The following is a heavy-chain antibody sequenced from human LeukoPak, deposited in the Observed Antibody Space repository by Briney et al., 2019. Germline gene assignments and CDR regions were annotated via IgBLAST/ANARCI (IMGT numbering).Heavy chain of an antibody. Sequence: SRGSLRLSCSAAGFTFTSYAMSWVRQAPGRGLDWVSTISSSGGSRYYADSVKGRFTISRDSSKNTLYMQMHSLRAEDTALYYCAKDRGCSSTICYSDYWGQGTLVTVSS. V-gene: IGHV3-23*01. J-gene: IGHJ4*02. D-gene: IGHD2-2*01. CDR1: GFTFTSYA. CDR2: ISSSGGSR. CDR3: AKDRGCSSTICYSDY.